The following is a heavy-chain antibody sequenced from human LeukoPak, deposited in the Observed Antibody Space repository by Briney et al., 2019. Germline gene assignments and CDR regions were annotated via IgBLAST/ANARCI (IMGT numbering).Heavy chain of an antibody. J-gene: IGHJ4*02. D-gene: IGHD3-22*01. V-gene: IGHV4-34*01. CDR3: ATHYYETGYFDY. CDR2: INHSGST. CDR1: GGSFSGQY. Sequence: PSETLSLTCAVSGGSFSGQYWTWIRQFPGKGLEWIGEINHSGSTNYNPSLKSRVTISVDTSKSQFSLKLSSVTAADTAVYYCATHYYETGYFDYWGQGTLVTVSS.